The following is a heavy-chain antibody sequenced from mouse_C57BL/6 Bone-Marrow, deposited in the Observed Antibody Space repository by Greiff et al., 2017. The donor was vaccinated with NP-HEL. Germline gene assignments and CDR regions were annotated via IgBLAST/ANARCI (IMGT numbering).Heavy chain of an antibody. J-gene: IGHJ3*01. V-gene: IGHV1-63*01. Sequence: VKLVESGAELVRPGTSVKMSCKASGYTFTNYWIGWAKQRPGHGLEWIGDIYPGGGYTNYNEKFKGKATLTADKSSSTAYMQFSSLTSEDSAIYYCARSGYGGLFAYWGQGTLVTVSA. CDR2: IYPGGGYT. CDR1: GYTFTNYW. CDR3: ARSGYGGLFAY. D-gene: IGHD3-2*02.